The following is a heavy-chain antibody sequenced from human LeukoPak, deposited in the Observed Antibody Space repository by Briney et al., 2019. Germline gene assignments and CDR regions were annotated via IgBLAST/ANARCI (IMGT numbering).Heavy chain of an antibody. CDR1: GGSFSGYY. CDR3: ARGTRFYYYGMDV. J-gene: IGHJ6*02. CDR2: INHSGST. Sequence: MTSKTLSLTCAVYGGSFSGYYWSWIRQPPGKGLEWIGEINHSGSTNYNPSLKSRVTISVDTSKNQFSLKLSSVTAADTAVYYCARGTRFYYYGMDVWGQGTTVTVSS. D-gene: IGHD3-3*01. V-gene: IGHV4-34*01.